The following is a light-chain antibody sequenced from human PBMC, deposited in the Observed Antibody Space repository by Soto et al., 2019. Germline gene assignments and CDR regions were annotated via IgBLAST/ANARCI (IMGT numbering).Light chain of an antibody. Sequence: DIQLPQSPALLSASVGDRVPITCRATQGINNYLVWYQQKPGKAPKLLIYVASTLQSGVPSRVSGSGSGTECTLTVSSLQPEDFATYYCQQVNRYPYTFGQGTKGEI. CDR1: QGINNY. V-gene: IGKV1-9*01. CDR3: QQVNRYPYT. CDR2: VAS. J-gene: IGKJ2*01.